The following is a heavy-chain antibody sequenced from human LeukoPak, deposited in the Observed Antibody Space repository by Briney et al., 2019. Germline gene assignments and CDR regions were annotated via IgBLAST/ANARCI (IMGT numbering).Heavy chain of an antibody. Sequence: GGSLRLSCAASGFTFRTYGMHWVRQAPGKGLEWVAVLWYDGSNEYYADSVKGRFTIFRDSSKNTLFLQMNSLRAEDTAVYYCAGARGSTWYFDYWGQGTLVTVSS. J-gene: IGHJ4*02. V-gene: IGHV3-33*01. CDR2: LWYDGSNE. CDR1: GFTFRTYG. D-gene: IGHD6-13*01. CDR3: AGARGSTWYFDY.